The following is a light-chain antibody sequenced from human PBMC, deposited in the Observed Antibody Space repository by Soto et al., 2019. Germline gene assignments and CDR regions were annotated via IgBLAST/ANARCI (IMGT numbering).Light chain of an antibody. Sequence: DIKMTQSPSSLVASVGDRVTITCRASQSLGGWLAWYQQKPGEAPKLLIYKASTLENGVPSRFSGRGSGTEFTLTIRSLQPDDSAIYFCQQYHTYLYTFGQGTKLEI. J-gene: IGKJ2*01. CDR1: QSLGGW. V-gene: IGKV1-5*03. CDR3: QQYHTYLYT. CDR2: KAS.